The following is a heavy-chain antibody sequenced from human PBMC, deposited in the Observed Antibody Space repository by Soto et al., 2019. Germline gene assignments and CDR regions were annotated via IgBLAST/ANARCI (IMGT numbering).Heavy chain of an antibody. CDR1: GFTFSKYW. D-gene: IGHD2-8*01. CDR2: ISGDVTTT. J-gene: IGHJ4*02. Sequence: ELQLVESGGGLGQPGKALRLSCAASGFTFSKYWMHWVRQAPGKGPVWVSYISGDVTTTDYADSVKGRFTISRDNAKNTLYLQMDSLRVEDTAVYYCAIQDCTNDVCLEAAVRVGRALEYLGKGAQVTVTS. V-gene: IGHV3-74*01. CDR3: AIQDCTNDVCLEAAVRVGRALEY.